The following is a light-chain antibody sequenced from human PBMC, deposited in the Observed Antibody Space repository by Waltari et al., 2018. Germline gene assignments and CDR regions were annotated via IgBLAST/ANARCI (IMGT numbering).Light chain of an antibody. CDR2: DAN. J-gene: IGLJ3*02. CDR1: TSDIGKNNL. CDR3: CSCAGSAISM. V-gene: IGLV2-23*01. Sequence: QSALTQTASVSGSPGQGITISCSGTTSDIGKNNLVSWDQQHPGKAPTLIIYDANQGPSVIANRSPGSKSANTAFLTVSGLQSADEADYYCCSCAGSAISMFGGGTKVTIL.